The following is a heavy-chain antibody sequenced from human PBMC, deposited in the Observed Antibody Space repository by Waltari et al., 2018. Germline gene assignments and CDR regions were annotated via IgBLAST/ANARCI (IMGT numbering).Heavy chain of an antibody. D-gene: IGHD1-1*01. CDR3: ARAVYKPDLVERHDAFDI. CDR1: GYTFTGYY. CDR2: INPNSGGT. Sequence: QVQLVQSGAEVKKPGASVKVSCKASGYTFTGYYMHWVRQAPGQGLEWMGRINPNSGGTNYAQEFQGRVTMTRDTSISTAYMELSRLRSDDTAVYYCARAVYKPDLVERHDAFDIWGQGTMVTVSS. J-gene: IGHJ3*02. V-gene: IGHV1-2*06.